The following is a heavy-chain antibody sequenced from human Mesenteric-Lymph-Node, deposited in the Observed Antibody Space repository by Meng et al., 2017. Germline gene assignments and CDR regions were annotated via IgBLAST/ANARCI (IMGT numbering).Heavy chain of an antibody. V-gene: IGHV4-61*02. Sequence: SETLSLTCTVSGGSISSGSYYWSWIRQPAGKGLEWIGRIYTSGSTNYNPSLKSRVTISVDTSKNQFSLRLSSVTAADTAVYYCARGRPEGDYWGQGTLVTVSS. CDR1: GGSISSGSYY. CDR3: ARGRPEGDY. J-gene: IGHJ4*02. CDR2: IYTSGST.